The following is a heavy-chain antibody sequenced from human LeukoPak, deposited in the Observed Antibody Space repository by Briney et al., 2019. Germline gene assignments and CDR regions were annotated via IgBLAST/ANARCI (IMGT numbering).Heavy chain of an antibody. D-gene: IGHD3-10*01. V-gene: IGHV4-39*07. J-gene: IGHJ6*03. CDR1: GGSISSSSYY. CDR2: IYYSGST. CDR3: ASPGHLPGYGSGTAYYMDV. Sequence: PSETLSVTCTVSGGSISSSSYYWGWIRQPPGKGLEWIGSIYYSGSTYYNPSLKSRVTISVDTSKNQFSLKLSSVTAADTAVYYCASPGHLPGYGSGTAYYMDVWGKGTTVTVSS.